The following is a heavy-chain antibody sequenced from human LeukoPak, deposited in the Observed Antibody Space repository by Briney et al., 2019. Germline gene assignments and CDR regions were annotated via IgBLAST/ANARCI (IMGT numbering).Heavy chain of an antibody. CDR2: IYYSGST. CDR3: ARVGDYALKD. V-gene: IGHV4-39*07. J-gene: IGHJ4*02. D-gene: IGHD3-16*01. Sequence: SETLSLTCTVSGGSISSSSYYWGWIRQPPGKGLEWIGSIYYSGSTYYNPSLKSRVTISVDTSKNQFSLKLSSVTAADTAVYYCARVGDYALKDWGQGTLVAVSS. CDR1: GGSISSSSYY.